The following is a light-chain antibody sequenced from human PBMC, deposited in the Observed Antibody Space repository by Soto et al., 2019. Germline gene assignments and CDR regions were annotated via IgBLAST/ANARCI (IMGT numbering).Light chain of an antibody. CDR1: QSVSSN. Sequence: DIVLTQSPATLSVSPGERATLSCRASQSVSSNLAWYQQKPGQAPRLLIYGASSRATGIPDRFSGSGSGTDFTLTINRLEPEDFAVYYCEQYDKSITFGGGTKVDIK. CDR2: GAS. J-gene: IGKJ4*01. V-gene: IGKV3-20*01. CDR3: EQYDKSIT.